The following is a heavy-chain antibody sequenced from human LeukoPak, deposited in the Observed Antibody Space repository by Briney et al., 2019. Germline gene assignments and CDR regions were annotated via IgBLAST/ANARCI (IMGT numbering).Heavy chain of an antibody. J-gene: IGHJ4*02. D-gene: IGHD3-22*01. CDR1: GYTFTSYG. V-gene: IGHV1-18*01. CDR3: ARGPLGGYDSSGYYFGHY. CDR2: ISAYNGNT. Sequence: ASVKVSCKASGYTFTSYGISWVRQAPGQGLEWMGWISAYNGNTNYAQKLQGRVTMTTDTSTSTAYMELRSLRSDDAAVYYCARGPLGGYDSSGYYFGHYWGQGTLVTVSS.